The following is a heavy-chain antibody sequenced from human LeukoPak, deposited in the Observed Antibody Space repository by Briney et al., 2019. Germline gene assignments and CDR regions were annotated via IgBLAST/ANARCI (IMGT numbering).Heavy chain of an antibody. Sequence: PGRSLRLSCAASGFTFNSYDIHWVRQAPGKGLEWVAVISYDGSTEYYTDSVKGRFTISRDNSENTVYLQMNSLRAEDTAVYYCAGVTMVRGIIITSDYWGQGTLVTVSS. J-gene: IGHJ4*02. CDR1: GFTFNSYD. CDR2: ISYDGSTE. CDR3: AGVTMVRGIIITSDY. D-gene: IGHD3-10*01. V-gene: IGHV3-30-3*01.